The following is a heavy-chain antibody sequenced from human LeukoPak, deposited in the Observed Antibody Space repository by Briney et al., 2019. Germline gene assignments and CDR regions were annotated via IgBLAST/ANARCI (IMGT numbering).Heavy chain of an antibody. D-gene: IGHD2-21*02. V-gene: IGHV3-9*01. J-gene: IGHJ6*02. CDR3: AKDICGGDCYSRAFYYYSMDV. CDR1: GFTFDDYA. CDR2: ISWNSGSI. Sequence: PGRSLRLSCAASGFTFDDYAMHWVRQAPGKGLEWVSGISWNSGSIGYADSVKGRFTISRDNAKNSLYLQMNSLRAEDTASYYCAKDICGGDCYSRAFYYYSMDVWGQGTTVTVSS.